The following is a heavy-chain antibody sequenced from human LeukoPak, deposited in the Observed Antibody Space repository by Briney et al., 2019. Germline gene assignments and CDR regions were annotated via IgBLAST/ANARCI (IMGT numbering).Heavy chain of an antibody. CDR1: GFIFSNYG. D-gene: IGHD4-23*01. CDR2: ITDSGART. J-gene: IGHJ5*02. V-gene: IGHV3-23*01. CDR3: ARSVAWFDP. Sequence: GGTLRLSCAASGFIFSNYGMSWVRQAPGKGLGWVSGITDSGARTYYSDSVKGRFTISRDDAKNTLYLQMNSLRAEDTAVYYCARSVAWFDPWGQGTLVTVSS.